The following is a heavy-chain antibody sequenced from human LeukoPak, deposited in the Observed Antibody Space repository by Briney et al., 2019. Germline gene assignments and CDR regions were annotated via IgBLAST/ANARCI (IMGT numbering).Heavy chain of an antibody. Sequence: PSETLSLTCTVSGGSISSYYWSWIRQPAGKGLEWIGRIYTSGSTNYNPSLKSRVTISVDTSKNQFSLKLSSVTAADTAVYYCARGRVTIFGAYYGMDVWGQGTTVTVSS. CDR2: IYTSGST. J-gene: IGHJ6*02. V-gene: IGHV4-4*07. CDR3: ARGRVTIFGAYYGMDV. CDR1: GGSISSYY. D-gene: IGHD3-3*01.